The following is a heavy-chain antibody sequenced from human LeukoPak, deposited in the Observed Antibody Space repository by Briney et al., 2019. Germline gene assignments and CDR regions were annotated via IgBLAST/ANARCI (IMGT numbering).Heavy chain of an antibody. CDR1: GGSLSGNY. CDR2: INHSGST. Sequence: SETLSLTCAVYGGSLSGNYWSWIRQPPGKGLELIGEINHSGSTNYNPSLKSRVTIPVDTSKNQFSLKLSSVTAADTAVYYCARRIRYCTNGVCSNWFDPWGQGTLVTVSS. CDR3: ARRIRYCTNGVCSNWFDP. D-gene: IGHD2-8*01. J-gene: IGHJ5*02. V-gene: IGHV4-34*01.